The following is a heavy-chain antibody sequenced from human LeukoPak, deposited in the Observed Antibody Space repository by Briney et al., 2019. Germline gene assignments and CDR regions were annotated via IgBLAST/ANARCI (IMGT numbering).Heavy chain of an antibody. D-gene: IGHD3-10*01. CDR3: ARAVSRGSGSYYRLDY. J-gene: IGHJ4*02. Sequence: SETLSLTCTVSGGSISSDSWSWIRQPAGKGLEWIGRIYTSGSTNYNPSLKSRVTMSVDTSKNQFSLKLSSVTAADTAVYYCARAVSRGSGSYYRLDYWGQGTLVTVSS. V-gene: IGHV4-4*07. CDR2: IYTSGST. CDR1: GGSISSDS.